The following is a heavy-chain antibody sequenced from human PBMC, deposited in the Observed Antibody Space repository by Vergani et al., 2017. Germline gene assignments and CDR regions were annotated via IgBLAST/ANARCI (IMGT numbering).Heavy chain of an antibody. CDR3: AVWVPAIEGFEW. D-gene: IGHD2-21*02. Sequence: QLQLQQSGPGLVKPSETLFLTCTVSADSISSGSYYWGWIRQPPGKSLEWIGNIYYSVINYYSPSLKSRVTLSADTSMNQFSLKLNSVTAADTAVYYCAVWVPAIEGFEWWGQGTLVTVSS. CDR1: ADSISSGSYY. J-gene: IGHJ4*02. V-gene: IGHV4-39*01. CDR2: IYYSVIN.